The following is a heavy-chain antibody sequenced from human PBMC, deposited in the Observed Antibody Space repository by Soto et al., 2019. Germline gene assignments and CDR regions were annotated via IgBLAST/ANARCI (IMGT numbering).Heavy chain of an antibody. J-gene: IGHJ4*02. CDR3: ARYFRGSGRYFFDH. V-gene: IGHV3-7*03. CDR1: ELANIRSF. CDR2: INQDGSGT. D-gene: IGHD6-19*01. Sequence: WGTLSLSCIASELANIRSFICTARQAGGRGLEWVANINQDGSGTYYVDSVKGRFTISRDNAKNSLYLQMNSLRAEDTAVYYCARYFRGSGRYFFDHWGQGTLVTVSS.